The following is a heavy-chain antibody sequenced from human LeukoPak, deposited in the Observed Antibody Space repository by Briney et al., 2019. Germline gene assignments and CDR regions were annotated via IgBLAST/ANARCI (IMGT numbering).Heavy chain of an antibody. Sequence: GGSLRLSCAAYGFTVSSNYMSWVRQAPGKGLEWVSVIYSGGSTYYADSVKGRFTISRDNSKNTLYLQMNSLRAEDTAVYYCARVKYSSSSGGSRYFDYWGQGTLVTVSS. J-gene: IGHJ4*02. V-gene: IGHV3-66*01. CDR3: ARVKYSSSSGGSRYFDY. CDR2: IYSGGST. CDR1: GFTVSSNY. D-gene: IGHD6-6*01.